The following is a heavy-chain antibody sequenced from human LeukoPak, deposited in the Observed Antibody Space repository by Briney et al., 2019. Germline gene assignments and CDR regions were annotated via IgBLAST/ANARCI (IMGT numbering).Heavy chain of an antibody. J-gene: IGHJ3*02. Sequence: PGRSLRLSCAASGFTFSSYGMHWVRQAPGKGLEWVAVISYDGTNKYYADSVKGRLTISRDNSENTLYLQMNSLRSEDTAVYYCAKDFGWFGELLAAFDIWGQGTMVTVSS. CDR2: ISYDGTNK. D-gene: IGHD3-10*01. V-gene: IGHV3-30*18. CDR3: AKDFGWFGELLAAFDI. CDR1: GFTFSSYG.